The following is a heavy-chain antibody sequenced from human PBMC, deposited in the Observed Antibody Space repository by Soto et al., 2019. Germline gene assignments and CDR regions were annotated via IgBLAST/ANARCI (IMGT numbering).Heavy chain of an antibody. J-gene: IGHJ4*02. D-gene: IGHD3-16*02. Sequence: QVQLQESGPGLVKPSQTLSLTCTVSGGSISSGGYYWSWIRQHPGKGLEWIGYIYYSGSTYYNPSIKSRVTISVDTSKNQFSLKLSSVTAADTAVYYCARVSSYYDYIWGSYRRRFDYWGQGTLVTVSS. CDR2: IYYSGST. V-gene: IGHV4-31*03. CDR1: GGSISSGGYY. CDR3: ARVSSYYDYIWGSYRRRFDY.